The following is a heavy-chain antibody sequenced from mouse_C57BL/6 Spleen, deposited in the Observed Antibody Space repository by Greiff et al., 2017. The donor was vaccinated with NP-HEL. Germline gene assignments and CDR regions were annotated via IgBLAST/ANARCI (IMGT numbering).Heavy chain of an antibody. D-gene: IGHD2-12*01. J-gene: IGHJ4*01. V-gene: IGHV1-50*01. CDR2: IDPSDSYT. CDR1: GYTFTSYW. Sequence: VQLQQPGAELVKPGASVKLSCKASGYTFTSYWMQWVKQRPGQGLEWIGEIDPSDSYTNYNQKFKGKATLTVDTSSSTAYMQLSSLTSEDSAVYYCARFGYRAMDYWGQGTSVTVSS. CDR3: ARFGYRAMDY.